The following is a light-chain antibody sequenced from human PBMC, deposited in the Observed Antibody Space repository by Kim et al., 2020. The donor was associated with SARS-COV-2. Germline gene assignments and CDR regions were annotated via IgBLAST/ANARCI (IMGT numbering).Light chain of an antibody. J-gene: IGLJ3*02. CDR1: DSNIGAGYD. CDR3: QSFDTTLGGSV. Sequence: QRVTIACTGSDSNIGAGYDVHWYRQLPGSAPELLISSNVNWPSGVTDRFSGSQSGPSASLAIIGLQPEDEADYYCQSFDTTLGGSVFGGGTQLTVL. CDR2: SNV. V-gene: IGLV1-40*01.